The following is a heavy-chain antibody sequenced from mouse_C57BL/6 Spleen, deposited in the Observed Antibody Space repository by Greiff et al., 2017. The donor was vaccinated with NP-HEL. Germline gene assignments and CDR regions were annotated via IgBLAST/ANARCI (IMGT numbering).Heavy chain of an antibody. Sequence: QVTLTVSGPGILQSSQTLSLTCSFSGFSLSTSGMGVSWIRQPSGKGLEWLAHIYWDDDKRYNPSLKSRLTISKDTSRNQVFLKITMVDTADAAKYCCARSYGSSPFADWGKGTLVTVSA. CDR2: IYWDDDK. J-gene: IGHJ3*01. D-gene: IGHD1-1*01. CDR1: GFSLSTSGMG. CDR3: ARSYGSSPFAD. V-gene: IGHV8-12*01.